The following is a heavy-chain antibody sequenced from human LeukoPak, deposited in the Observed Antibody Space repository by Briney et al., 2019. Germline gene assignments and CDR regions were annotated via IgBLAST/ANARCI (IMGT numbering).Heavy chain of an antibody. D-gene: IGHD2-2*02. J-gene: IGHJ3*02. CDR1: GGSFSGYY. V-gene: IGHV4-34*01. CDR2: INHSGST. Sequence: PSETLSLTCAVYGGSFSGYYWSWIRQPPGKGLEWIGEINHSGSTNYSPSLKSRVTISVDTSKNQFSLKLSSVTAADTAVYYCARGRDIVVVPAAIERCAFDIWGQGTMVTVSS. CDR3: ARGRDIVVVPAAIERCAFDI.